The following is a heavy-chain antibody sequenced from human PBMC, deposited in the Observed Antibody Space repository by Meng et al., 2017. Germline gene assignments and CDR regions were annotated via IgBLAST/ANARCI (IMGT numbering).Heavy chain of an antibody. Sequence: VHVREWGAGLLNPSEPLPLTCAVYGGSFSGYYWSWIRQPPGKGLEWIGAINHSGSTNYNPSLKSRVTISVDTSKNQFSLKLSSVTAADTAVYYCARGRYFDWLSYRYYFDYWGQGTLVTVSS. J-gene: IGHJ4*02. V-gene: IGHV4-34*01. D-gene: IGHD3-9*01. CDR3: ARGRYFDWLSYRYYFDY. CDR2: INHSGST. CDR1: GGSFSGYY.